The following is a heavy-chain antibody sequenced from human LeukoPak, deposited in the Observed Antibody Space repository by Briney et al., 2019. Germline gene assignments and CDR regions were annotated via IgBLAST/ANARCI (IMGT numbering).Heavy chain of an antibody. J-gene: IGHJ4*02. D-gene: IGHD4-17*01. Sequence: GGSLRLSCAASGFTFNNFWMSWVRQAPGKGLEWVSFISYSGNSVYYADSVKGRFTISRDNAKNLLYLQMSSLRAEDTAVYYCAGDNIENGDLDYLDSWGQGTLVTVSS. CDR2: ISYSGNSV. CDR1: GFTFNNFW. V-gene: IGHV3-48*04. CDR3: AGDNIENGDLDYLDS.